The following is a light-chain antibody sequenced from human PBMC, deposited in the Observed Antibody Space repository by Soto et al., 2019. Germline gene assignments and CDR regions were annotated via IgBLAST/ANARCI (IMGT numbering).Light chain of an antibody. Sequence: EIVMTQSPATLSVSPGESATLSCRASQSVSGNLAWYQQKPGQAPRLLIYGASTRATGIPVRFSGSGSGTEFTLSISRLQSEDFAVYYCQQYNNWPPLTFGGGTKVEIK. J-gene: IGKJ4*01. CDR1: QSVSGN. CDR2: GAS. CDR3: QQYNNWPPLT. V-gene: IGKV3-15*01.